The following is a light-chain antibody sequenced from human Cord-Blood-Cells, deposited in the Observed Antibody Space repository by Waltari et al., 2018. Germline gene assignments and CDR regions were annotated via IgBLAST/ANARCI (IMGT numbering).Light chain of an antibody. CDR2: DDS. CDR1: KIGRKS. V-gene: IGLV3-21*03. CDR3: QVWDSSSDHWV. J-gene: IGLJ3*02. Sequence: SYVLTQPPPVSVAPGKTARITCGGNKIGRKSVHWYQQKPGQAPVLVVYDDSDRPSGIPERFSGSNSGNTATLTISRVEAGDEADYYCQVWDSSSDHWVFGGGTKLTVL.